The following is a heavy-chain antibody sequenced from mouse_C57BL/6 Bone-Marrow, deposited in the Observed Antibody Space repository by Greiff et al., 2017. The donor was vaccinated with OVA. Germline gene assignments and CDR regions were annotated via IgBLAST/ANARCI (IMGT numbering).Heavy chain of an antibody. D-gene: IGHD2-3*01. CDR3: TSRNDGYPAWFAY. CDR1: GFTFSDAW. J-gene: IGHJ3*01. Sequence: VQLKESGGGLVQPGGSMKLSCAASGFTFSDAWMDWVRQSPEKGLEWVAEIRNKANNHATYYAESVKGRFTISRDDSKSSVYLQMNSLRAEDTGIYYCTSRNDGYPAWFAYWGQGTLVTVSA. V-gene: IGHV6-6*01. CDR2: IRNKANNHAT.